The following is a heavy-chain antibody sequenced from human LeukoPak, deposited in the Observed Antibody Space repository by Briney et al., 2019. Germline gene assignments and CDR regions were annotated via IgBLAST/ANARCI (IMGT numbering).Heavy chain of an antibody. J-gene: IGHJ4*02. V-gene: IGHV3-21*01. D-gene: IGHD2-2*01. CDR2: ISTSSIYI. Sequence: GGSLRLSCAASGFTFSSYTMNWVREAPGKGLEWVSSISTSSIYIYYADSVKGRFTISRDNAKNSLYLQMNSLRAEDTAVYYCARSLGYCSSTSCHVYWGQGTLVTVSS. CDR3: ARSLGYCSSTSCHVY. CDR1: GFTFSSYT.